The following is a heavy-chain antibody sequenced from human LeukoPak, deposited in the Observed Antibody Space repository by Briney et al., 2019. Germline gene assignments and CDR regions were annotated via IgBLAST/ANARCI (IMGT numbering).Heavy chain of an antibody. V-gene: IGHV3-33*01. J-gene: IGHJ6*02. CDR2: IWYDGSNK. CDR1: GFTFSSYG. Sequence: GGSLRLSCAASGFTFSSYGMHWVRQAPGKGLEWVAVIWYDGSNKYYADSVKGRFTISRDNSKNTLYLQMNSLRAEDTAVYYCARTTGTTGYYYYGMDVWGQGTTVTASS. CDR3: ARTTGTTGYYYYGMDV. D-gene: IGHD1-7*01.